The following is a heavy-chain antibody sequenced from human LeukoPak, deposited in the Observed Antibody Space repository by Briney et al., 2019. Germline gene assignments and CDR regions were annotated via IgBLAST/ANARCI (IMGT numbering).Heavy chain of an antibody. D-gene: IGHD2-2*01. J-gene: IGHJ5*02. CDR1: GFSFSSYS. CDR3: ARESIVVVPAAIFS. V-gene: IGHV3-48*04. Sequence: PGGSLRLSCAASGFSFSSYSLNWVRQAPGKGLEWVSYMSSSGSVTYADSVKGRFTISRDNAKNSLYLQMNSLRAEDTAVYYCARESIVVVPAAIFSWGQGTLVTVSS. CDR2: MSSSGSVT.